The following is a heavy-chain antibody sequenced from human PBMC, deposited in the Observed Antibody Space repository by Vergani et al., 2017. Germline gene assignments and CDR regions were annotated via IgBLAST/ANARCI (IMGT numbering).Heavy chain of an antibody. D-gene: IGHD2-2*01. V-gene: IGHV3-21*01. Sequence: VHLVESGGGVVQPGRSLRLSCVVSGFTSSYYGMHWVRQAPGKGLEWVSSISSSSSYIYYADSVKGRFTISRDNAKNSLYLQMNSLRAEDTAVYYCAREGVVVVPAAMEGSSTPYYYYYGMDVWGPGTLVIVSS. CDR3: AREGVVVVPAAMEGSSTPYYYYYGMDV. CDR2: ISSSSSYI. J-gene: IGHJ6*02. CDR1: GFTSSYYG.